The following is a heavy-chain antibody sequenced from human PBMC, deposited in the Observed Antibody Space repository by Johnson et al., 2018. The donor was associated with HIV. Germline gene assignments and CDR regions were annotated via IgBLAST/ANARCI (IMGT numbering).Heavy chain of an antibody. D-gene: IGHD4-17*01. CDR2: IYSGGST. Sequence: EVQLVESGGGVVQPGRSLRLSCAASGFTFSSFGMHWVRQAPGKGLEWVSVIYSGGSTYYADSVKGRFTISRDTSKNTLYLQMNSLTVEDTAVYYCARDTFAGAYGDWPDAFDIWGQGTMVTVSS. J-gene: IGHJ3*02. V-gene: IGHV3-66*01. CDR3: ARDTFAGAYGDWPDAFDI. CDR1: GFTFSSFG.